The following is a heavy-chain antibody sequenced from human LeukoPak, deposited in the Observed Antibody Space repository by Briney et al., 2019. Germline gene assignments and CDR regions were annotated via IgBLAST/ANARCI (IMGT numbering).Heavy chain of an antibody. CDR3: ARIGVVVPAAWFDP. CDR1: GGTFSSYG. D-gene: IGHD2-2*01. Sequence: ASVKVSCKASGGTFSSYGISWVRQAPGQGLEWMGWISAYNGNTNYAQKLQGRVTMTTDTSTSTAYMELRSLRSDDTAVYYCARIGVVVPAAWFDPWGQGTLVTVSS. J-gene: IGHJ5*02. CDR2: ISAYNGNT. V-gene: IGHV1-18*01.